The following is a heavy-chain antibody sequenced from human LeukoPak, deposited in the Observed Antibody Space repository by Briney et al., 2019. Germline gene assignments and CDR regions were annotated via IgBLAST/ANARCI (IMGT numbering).Heavy chain of an antibody. Sequence: GESLKISCKGSGYSFTSYWIGWVRQMPGKGLEWMGIIYPGDSDTRYSPSFQGQVTISADKSISTAYLQWSNLKASDTAMYYCARLGGDYVPKSYYYYYGMDVWGQGTTVTVSS. CDR1: GYSFTSYW. D-gene: IGHD4-17*01. J-gene: IGHJ6*02. CDR2: IYPGDSDT. V-gene: IGHV5-51*01. CDR3: ARLGGDYVPKSYYYYYGMDV.